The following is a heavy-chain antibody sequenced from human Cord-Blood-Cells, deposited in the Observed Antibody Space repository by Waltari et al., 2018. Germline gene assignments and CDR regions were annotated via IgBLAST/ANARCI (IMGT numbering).Heavy chain of an antibody. CDR3: ARGGTGDVGYYFDY. Sequence: QVQLVQSGAEVKKPGASVKVSCKASGYTFTGYYMHWVRQAPGQGLEWMGWINPNRGGTNYAQKFQGWVTMTRDTSISTAYMELSRLRSDDTAVYYCARGGTGDVGYYFDYWGQGTLVTVSS. CDR2: INPNRGGT. CDR1: GYTFTGYY. J-gene: IGHJ4*02. V-gene: IGHV1-2*04. D-gene: IGHD7-27*01.